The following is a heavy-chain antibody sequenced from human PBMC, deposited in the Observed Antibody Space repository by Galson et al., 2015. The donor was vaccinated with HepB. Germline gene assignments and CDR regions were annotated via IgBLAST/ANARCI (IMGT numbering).Heavy chain of an antibody. CDR3: ARDPRFFSRSSCNTTHHFHRDLDV. CDR2: ISHSGNST. J-gene: IGHJ6*02. CDR1: GFTFTHYA. D-gene: IGHD3-3*01. V-gene: IGHV3-23*01. Sequence: SLRLSCAASGFTFTHYAMTWVRRAPGKGLEWVSSISHSGNSTHYSDFVRGRFAISRDSSKNTLYLQMNSLRGEDTAVYHCARDPRFFSRSSCNTTHHFHRDLDVWGQGTMVTISS.